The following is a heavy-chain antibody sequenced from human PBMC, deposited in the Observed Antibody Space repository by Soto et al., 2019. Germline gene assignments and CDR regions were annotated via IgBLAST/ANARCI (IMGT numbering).Heavy chain of an antibody. J-gene: IGHJ5*02. CDR1: GFTFSNYA. V-gene: IGHV3-23*01. D-gene: IGHD3-16*01. CDR2: ISGSGGNT. CDR3: ARIEGGSVTLGWLDP. Sequence: EVQLLESGGGLVQPGGSLRLSCAASGFTFSNYAMTWVRQAPGKGLESVSIISGSGGNTYHADSVRGRFTISRDSSKNTLYLQMNSLRGEDTALYYCARIEGGSVTLGWLDPWGQGTLVTVSS.